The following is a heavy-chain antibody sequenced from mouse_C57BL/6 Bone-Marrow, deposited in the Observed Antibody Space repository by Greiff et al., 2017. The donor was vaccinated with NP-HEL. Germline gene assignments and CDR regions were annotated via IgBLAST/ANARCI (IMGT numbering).Heavy chain of an antibody. CDR1: GYTFTSYW. D-gene: IGHD1-1*02. CDR2: IYPGSGST. V-gene: IGHV1-55*01. CDR3: ARVGLWAY. J-gene: IGHJ3*01. Sequence: QVQLQQPGAELVKPGASVKMSCKASGYTFTSYWITWVKQRPGQGLEWIGDIYPGSGSTNYNEKFKSKATLTVDISSSTAYMQLSSLTSEDSAVYYCARVGLWAYWGQGTLVTVSA.